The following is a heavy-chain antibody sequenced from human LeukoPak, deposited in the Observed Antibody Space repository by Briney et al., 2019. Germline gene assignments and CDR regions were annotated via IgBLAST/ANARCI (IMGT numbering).Heavy chain of an antibody. D-gene: IGHD6-13*01. Sequence: GGSLRLSCAASGFTFSSYAMSWVRQAPGKGLEWVSGISGSGGSTYYADSVKGRFTISRDNSKNTLYLQMNSLRAEDTAVYYCAKDVAAAGTGLGDYWGQGTLVTVSS. V-gene: IGHV3-23*01. J-gene: IGHJ4*02. CDR1: GFTFSSYA. CDR3: AKDVAAAGTGLGDY. CDR2: ISGSGGST.